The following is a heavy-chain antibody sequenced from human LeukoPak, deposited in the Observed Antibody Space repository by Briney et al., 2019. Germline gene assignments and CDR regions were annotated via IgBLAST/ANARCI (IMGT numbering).Heavy chain of an antibody. Sequence: SETLSLTCTVSGRSISSYYWSWIRQPPGKGLEWIGYIYYSGSTNYNPSLKSRVTISVDTSKNQFSLKLSSVTAADTAVYYCARDTYSISWYYFDYWGQGTLVTVSS. J-gene: IGHJ4*02. V-gene: IGHV4-59*01. CDR3: ARDTYSISWYYFDY. CDR1: GRSISSYY. CDR2: IYYSGST. D-gene: IGHD6-13*01.